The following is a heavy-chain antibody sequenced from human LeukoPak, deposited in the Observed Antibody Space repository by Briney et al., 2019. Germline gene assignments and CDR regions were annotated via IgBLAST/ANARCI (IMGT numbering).Heavy chain of an antibody. V-gene: IGHV1-8*01. CDR3: ARDLTTVATGYDY. J-gene: IGHJ4*02. Sequence: ASVKVSCKASGYTFTSYDINWVRQATGQGLEWMGWMNPNSGNTGYAQKFQGRVTMTRNTSISTAYMELSSLRSGDTAVYYCARDLTTVATGYDYWGQGTLVTVSS. CDR1: GYTFTSYD. D-gene: IGHD4-23*01. CDR2: MNPNSGNT.